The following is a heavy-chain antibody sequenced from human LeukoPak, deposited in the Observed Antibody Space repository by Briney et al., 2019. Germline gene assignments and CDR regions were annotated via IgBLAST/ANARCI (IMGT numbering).Heavy chain of an antibody. D-gene: IGHD5-12*01. Sequence: SETLSLTCSVSGASVSNHYCTWIRQPPGKRLEWIGYAYYSGSTKYNASLKSRGTISVDTSKNQFSLRLNSVTAADTAVYHCAISYGGYVLDSWGQGTLVIVSS. CDR1: GASVSNHY. CDR2: AYYSGST. V-gene: IGHV4-59*02. J-gene: IGHJ4*02. CDR3: AISYGGYVLDS.